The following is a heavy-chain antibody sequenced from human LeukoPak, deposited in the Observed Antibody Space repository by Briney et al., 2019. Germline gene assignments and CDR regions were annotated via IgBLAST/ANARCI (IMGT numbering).Heavy chain of an antibody. J-gene: IGHJ3*01. D-gene: IGHD1-26*01. V-gene: IGHV3-23*01. CDR3: AKRNDVLGAAIKAYAFDV. Sequence: PGRSLRLSCAASGFTFSSYAMTWVRQAPGKGLEWVSHIGSDTFYADSVRGRFTISRDSSKNTLYLLMNSLRAEDTATYYCAKRNDVLGAAIKAYAFDVWGQGTVVTVSS. CDR1: GFTFSSYA. CDR2: IGSDT.